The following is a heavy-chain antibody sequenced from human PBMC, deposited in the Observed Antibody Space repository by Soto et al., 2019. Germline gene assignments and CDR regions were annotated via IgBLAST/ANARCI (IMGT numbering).Heavy chain of an antibody. CDR3: ARVPLGGPSPYFQH. J-gene: IGHJ1*01. Sequence: GGSLRLSCAASGFTFSSYWMSWVRQAPGKGLEWVANIKQDGSEKYYVDSVKGRFTISRDNAKNSLYLQMNSLRAEDTAVYYCARVPLGGPSPYFQHWGQGTLVTVSS. CDR2: IKQDGSEK. V-gene: IGHV3-7*05. CDR1: GFTFSSYW.